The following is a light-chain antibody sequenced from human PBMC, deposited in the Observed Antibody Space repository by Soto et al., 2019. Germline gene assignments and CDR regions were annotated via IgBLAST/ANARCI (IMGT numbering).Light chain of an antibody. Sequence: DIQMTKSPSSLSAPVGDRVTITCQASQDIKNYLNWYQQKPGKAPKLLIYDASNLETGVPSRFSGSGSGTDFTFTISSLQPEDISTYYWQQYENPPFTFGVGTKVYIK. V-gene: IGKV1-33*01. CDR2: DAS. CDR1: QDIKNY. J-gene: IGKJ4*01. CDR3: QQYENPPFT.